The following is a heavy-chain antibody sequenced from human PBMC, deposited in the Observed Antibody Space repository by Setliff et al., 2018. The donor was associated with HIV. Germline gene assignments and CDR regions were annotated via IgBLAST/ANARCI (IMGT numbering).Heavy chain of an antibody. Sequence: GGSLRLSCAASGFTFSNYGMHWVRQAPGKGLEWVAIIWYDGSNKYYAGSVKGRFTISRDNSKNTLYLQMNTLRAEDTAVYYCARDRSGPYYYFDYWGQGTLVTVSS. CDR1: GFTFSNYG. V-gene: IGHV3-33*01. CDR2: IWYDGSNK. J-gene: IGHJ4*02. D-gene: IGHD3-10*01. CDR3: ARDRSGPYYYFDY.